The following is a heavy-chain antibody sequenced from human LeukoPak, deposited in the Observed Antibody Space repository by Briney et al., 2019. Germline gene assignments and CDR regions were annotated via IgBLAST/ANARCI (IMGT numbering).Heavy chain of an antibody. J-gene: IGHJ4*02. CDR1: GFSISSYA. CDR3: ASHANFEYSSSSGFDY. CDR2: ISYEGSNK. D-gene: IGHD6-6*01. V-gene: IGHV3-30-3*01. Sequence: GGSLRLSCAASGFSISSYAMHWVRQAPGKGLEWVAVISYEGSNKYYADSVKGRFTISRDNSKNTLYLQMNSLRGEDTAVYYCASHANFEYSSSSGFDYWGQGTLVTVSS.